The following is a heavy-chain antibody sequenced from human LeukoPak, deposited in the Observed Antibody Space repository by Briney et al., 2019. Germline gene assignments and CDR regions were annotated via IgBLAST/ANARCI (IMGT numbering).Heavy chain of an antibody. D-gene: IGHD2-21*02. CDR1: GASISSDSYY. CDR3: ARQLAYCGGDCYPEYFQH. CDR2: IYYSGST. J-gene: IGHJ1*01. Sequence: SETLSLTCTVSGASISSDSYYWGWIRQTPGKGLEWVGSIYYSGSTYYNPSLKSPVTISVDTSKNQFSVKLSSVTAADTAVYYCARQLAYCGGDCYPEYFQHWGQGTLVTVSS. V-gene: IGHV4-39*01.